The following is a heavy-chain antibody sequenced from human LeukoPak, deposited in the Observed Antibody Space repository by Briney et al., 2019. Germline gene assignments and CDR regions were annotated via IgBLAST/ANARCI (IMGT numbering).Heavy chain of an antibody. CDR3: ARVEWELLGVDP. CDR1: GGSISSHY. Sequence: PSETLSLTCTVSGGSISSHYWSWIRQPPGKGLEWIGYIYYSGSTNYNPSLKSRVTISVDTSKNQFPLKLSSVTAADTAVYYCARVEWELLGVDPWGQGTLVTVSS. D-gene: IGHD1-26*01. J-gene: IGHJ5*02. CDR2: IYYSGST. V-gene: IGHV4-59*11.